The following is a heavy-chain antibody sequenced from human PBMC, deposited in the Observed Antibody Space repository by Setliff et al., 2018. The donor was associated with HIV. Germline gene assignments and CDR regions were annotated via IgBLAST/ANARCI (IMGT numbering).Heavy chain of an antibody. Sequence: GGSLRLSCAASGFTFSSYAMHWVRQAPGKGLEWVAVISYDGSNKYYADSVKGRFTISRDNSKNTLYLQMNSLRAEDTAVYYCAGPLTMVRGVISYYGMDVWGQGTTVTAP. CDR2: ISYDGSNK. V-gene: IGHV3-30-3*01. J-gene: IGHJ6*02. CDR1: GFTFSSYA. D-gene: IGHD3-10*01. CDR3: AGPLTMVRGVISYYGMDV.